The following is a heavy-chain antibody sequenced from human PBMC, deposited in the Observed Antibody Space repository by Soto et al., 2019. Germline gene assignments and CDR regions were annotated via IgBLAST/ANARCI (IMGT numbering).Heavy chain of an antibody. CDR3: ARRLGTMIQGLINYYYAMDV. D-gene: IGHD3-10*01. Sequence: GESLKISCAASGFTFSSYDMHWARQATGKGLEWVSAIGTAGDTYYPGSVKGRFTISRENAKNSLYLQMNSLRAGDTAVYYCARRLGTMIQGLINYYYAMDVWGQGTTVTVSS. J-gene: IGHJ6*02. V-gene: IGHV3-13*04. CDR2: IGTAGDT. CDR1: GFTFSSYD.